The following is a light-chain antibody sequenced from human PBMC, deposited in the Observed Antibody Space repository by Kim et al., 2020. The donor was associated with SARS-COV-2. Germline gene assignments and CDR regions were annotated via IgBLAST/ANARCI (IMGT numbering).Light chain of an antibody. V-gene: IGLV3-19*01. CDR3: NSRDSSGNHWV. Sequence: SSELTQDPAVSVALGQTVRITCQGDSLRSYYASWYQQKPGQAPVLLIYGKNNRPSGIPDRFSGSSSGNTASLTITAAQAEDEADYYCNSRDSSGNHWVF. CDR2: GKN. CDR1: SLRSYY. J-gene: IGLJ3*02.